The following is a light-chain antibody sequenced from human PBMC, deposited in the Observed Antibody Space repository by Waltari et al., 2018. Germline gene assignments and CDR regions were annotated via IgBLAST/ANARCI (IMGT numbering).Light chain of an antibody. V-gene: IGKV3-20*01. CDR3: QQYGTSPWT. CDR1: HSVSSSY. Sequence: EIVLTQSPDTLSLSPGERATLSCRASHSVSSSYLAWYQQKPGQAPGLLICGGSTRATGVPDRFRGSGSGTDFILTINRLEPQDFAVYFCQQYGTSPWTFGQGTRLEIK. CDR2: GGS. J-gene: IGKJ1*01.